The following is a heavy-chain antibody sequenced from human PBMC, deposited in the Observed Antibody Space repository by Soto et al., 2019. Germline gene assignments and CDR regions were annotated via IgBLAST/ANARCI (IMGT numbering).Heavy chain of an antibody. V-gene: IGHV4-34*01. Sequence: QVQLQQWGAGLLKPSETLSLTCAVYGGSFSGYYWSWIRQPPGKGLEWIGEINHSGSTNYNPSLKSRVTISVDTSKNQFSLKLSSVTAADTAVYYCASLDDGGNSSLSPFDYWGQGTLVTVSS. CDR1: GGSFSGYY. CDR2: INHSGST. D-gene: IGHD2-21*02. CDR3: ASLDDGGNSSLSPFDY. J-gene: IGHJ4*02.